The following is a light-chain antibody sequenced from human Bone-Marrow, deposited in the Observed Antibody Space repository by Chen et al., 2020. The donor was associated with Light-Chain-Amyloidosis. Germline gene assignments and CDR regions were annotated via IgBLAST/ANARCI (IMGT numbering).Light chain of an antibody. V-gene: IGKV3-20*01. Sequence: EIVLTQSPCTLSLSPGERATLSCRASQSVSSSYLAWYQQKPGQAPRLLIYAASSRATGIPDRFSGSESGTDFTLTISRLEPEDFAVYYCQQYGSSPRFTFGPGTKVDIK. CDR2: AAS. CDR3: QQYGSSPRFT. J-gene: IGKJ3*01. CDR1: QSVSSSY.